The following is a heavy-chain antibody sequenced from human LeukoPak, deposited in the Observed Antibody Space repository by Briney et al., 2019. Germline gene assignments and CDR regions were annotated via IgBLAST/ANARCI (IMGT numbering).Heavy chain of an antibody. CDR1: GDSISSYY. J-gene: IGHJ6*03. CDR2: IYYSGST. Sequence: SETLSLTCTVSGDSISSYYWSWIRQPPGEGLEWIGYIYYSGSTYYNPSLKSRVTISVDTSKNQFSLKLSSVTAADTAVYYCARSPYYYYMDVWGKGTTVTVSS. CDR3: ARSPYYYYMDV. V-gene: IGHV4-59*12.